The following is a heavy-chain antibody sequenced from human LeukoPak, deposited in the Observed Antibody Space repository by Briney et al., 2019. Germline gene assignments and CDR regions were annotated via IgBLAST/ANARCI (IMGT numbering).Heavy chain of an antibody. Sequence: GGSLRLSCAGSGFTFHDYTTHWVRQPPGKGLEWVSLIRWDGGEIHYADSLKGRFTISRDNSKNSLFLQMNSLGIEDTALYYCAKATSSGWGYAFDVWGRGTMVTVSA. D-gene: IGHD6-19*01. CDR3: AKATSSGWGYAFDV. J-gene: IGHJ3*01. CDR2: IRWDGGEI. CDR1: GFTFHDYT. V-gene: IGHV3-43*01.